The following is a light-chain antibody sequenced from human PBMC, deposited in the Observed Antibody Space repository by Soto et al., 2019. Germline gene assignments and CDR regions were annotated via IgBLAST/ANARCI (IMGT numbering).Light chain of an antibody. Sequence: DIVMTQSPDSLAVSLGERATINCKSSQSVLYSSNNKNYLAWYQQKPEQPPKLLIYWASTRESGVPDRFRGSGSGTDFTLTISSLQAEDVAVYYCQQHYSTPLTFGGGTKVEIK. CDR3: QQHYSTPLT. CDR2: WAS. J-gene: IGKJ4*01. V-gene: IGKV4-1*01. CDR1: QSVLYSSNNKNY.